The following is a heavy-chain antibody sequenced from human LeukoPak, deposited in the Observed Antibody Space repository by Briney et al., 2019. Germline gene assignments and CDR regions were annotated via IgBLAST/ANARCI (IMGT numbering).Heavy chain of an antibody. CDR2: ISSDGSDK. J-gene: IGHJ5*02. CDR1: GFTFTSHG. CDR3: ARGATNDFWSGYGWFDP. D-gene: IGHD3-3*01. V-gene: IGHV3-30*19. Sequence: GGSLRLSCEASGFTFTSHGFHWVRQAPGKGLEWVALISSDGSDKFYANSVKGRFTISRDNSKKTVYLQMNSLRGEDTAVYSCARGATNDFWSGYGWFDPWGQGTLVTVSS.